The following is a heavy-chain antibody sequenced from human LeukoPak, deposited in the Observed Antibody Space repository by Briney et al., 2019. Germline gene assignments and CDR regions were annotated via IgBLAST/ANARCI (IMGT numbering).Heavy chain of an antibody. CDR3: AKDLIMGSSGWYFDY. Sequence: GALRLSCAASGFTFSSYAMSWVRQARGKGLEWVSAISGSGGSTYYADSVKGRFTISRDNSKNTLYLQMNSLRAEDTAVYYCAKDLIMGSSGWYFDYWGQGTLVTVSS. V-gene: IGHV3-23*01. CDR1: GFTFSSYA. J-gene: IGHJ4*02. D-gene: IGHD6-19*01. CDR2: ISGSGGST.